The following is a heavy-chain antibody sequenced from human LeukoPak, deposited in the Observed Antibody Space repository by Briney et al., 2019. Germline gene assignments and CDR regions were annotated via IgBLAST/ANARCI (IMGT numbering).Heavy chain of an antibody. CDR2: NSGSGGST. CDR1: GFTFSSYA. J-gene: IGHJ4*02. D-gene: IGHD6-19*01. CDR3: AKPQGLIAVADYYFDY. V-gene: IGHV3-23*01. Sequence: GGPLRLSCAASGFTFSSYAMSWVRQARGKALEWVSANSGSGGSTYYADSVKGRFTISGDNYKNTLYLQMNSLRAEDTAVYYCAKPQGLIAVADYYFDYWGQGTLVTVSS.